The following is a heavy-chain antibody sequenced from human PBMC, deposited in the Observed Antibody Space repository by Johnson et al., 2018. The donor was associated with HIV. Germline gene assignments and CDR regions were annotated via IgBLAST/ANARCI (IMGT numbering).Heavy chain of an antibody. J-gene: IGHJ3*02. CDR2: INSDGSST. V-gene: IGHV3-74*02. Sequence: EVQLVESGGGLVQPGGSLRLSCAASGFTFSTYWMHWVRQAPGKGLVWVSRINSDGSSTNYADSVKGRFTISRDNAKNTLYLQMNSLRAEDTAVYYCARVRRSGTYYVDAFDIWGQGTMVTVSS. CDR1: GFTFSTYW. CDR3: ARVRRSGTYYVDAFDI. D-gene: IGHD1-26*01.